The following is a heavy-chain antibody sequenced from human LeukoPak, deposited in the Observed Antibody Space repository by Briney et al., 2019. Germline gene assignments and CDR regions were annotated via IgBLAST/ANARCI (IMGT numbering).Heavy chain of an antibody. J-gene: IGHJ4*02. D-gene: IGHD5-12*01. CDR3: ARGGRGGYTFDY. Sequence: SETLSLTCTVSGGSISSYYWSWIRQPPGKGLEWIGYIYYSGSTNYNPSLKSRVTISVDTSKNQFSLKLSSVTAADTAVHYCARGGRGGYTFDYWGQGTLVTVSS. V-gene: IGHV4-59*01. CDR1: GGSISSYY. CDR2: IYYSGST.